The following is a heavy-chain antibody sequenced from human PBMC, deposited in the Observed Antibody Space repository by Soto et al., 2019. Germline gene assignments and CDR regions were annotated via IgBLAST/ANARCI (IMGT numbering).Heavy chain of an antibody. CDR3: ARDRGNGYYGQDTWGMDV. CDR2: IDQDGTEN. D-gene: IGHD1-26*01. Sequence: DVQLVESGGGLVQPGGSLRVSCGASGFSISRYWMSWVRRAPGKGLEWVGNIDQDGTENFYAGSVRGRFTISRDNAMNSLYLQMDSLPAEDTAVYFCARDRGNGYYGQDTWGMDVWGQGTTVTVSS. V-gene: IGHV3-7*05. CDR1: GFSISRYW. J-gene: IGHJ6*02.